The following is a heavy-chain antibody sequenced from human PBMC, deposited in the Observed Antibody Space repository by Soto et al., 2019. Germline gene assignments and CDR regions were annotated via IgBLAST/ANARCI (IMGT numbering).Heavy chain of an antibody. CDR1: GGSFSGYY. J-gene: IGHJ4*02. V-gene: IGHV4-34*01. D-gene: IGHD5-12*01. CDR2: IYHSGST. Sequence: PSETLSLTCAVYGGSFSGYYWSWIRQPPGKGLEWIGEIYHSGSTNYNPSLKSRVTISVDRSKNQFSLKLSSVTAADTAVYYCARAKYSGYDYDYWGQGTLVTVSS. CDR3: ARAKYSGYDYDY.